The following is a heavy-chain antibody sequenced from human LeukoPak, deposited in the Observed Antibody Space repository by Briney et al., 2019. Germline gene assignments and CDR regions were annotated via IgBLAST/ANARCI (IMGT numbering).Heavy chain of an antibody. Sequence: ASMKVSRKASGDTFTSYYMHWVRQAPGQGLECMGIINPSGTSTSYAQKFQGRVTMTRDTSISTAYMELSRLRSDDTAVYYCARSGAVATRRYYYYYMDVWGKRTTVTVSS. CDR1: GDTFTSYY. V-gene: IGHV1-46*01. CDR2: INPSGTST. D-gene: IGHD5-12*01. CDR3: ARSGAVATRRYYYYYMDV. J-gene: IGHJ6*03.